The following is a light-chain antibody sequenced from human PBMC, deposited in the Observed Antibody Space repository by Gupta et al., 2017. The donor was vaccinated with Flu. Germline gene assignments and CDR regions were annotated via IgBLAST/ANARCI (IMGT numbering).Light chain of an antibody. J-gene: IGLJ1*01. Sequence: ITISCTGTSSYVGGYYYVSWYHQHPGKAPKLMIYDVSNRPAGVSTRFSGSKSGNTASLTISGLQAEDEADYYCSSYTSSSTLVFGTGTKVTVL. CDR1: SSYVGGYYY. CDR2: DVS. CDR3: SSYTSSSTLV. V-gene: IGLV2-14*04.